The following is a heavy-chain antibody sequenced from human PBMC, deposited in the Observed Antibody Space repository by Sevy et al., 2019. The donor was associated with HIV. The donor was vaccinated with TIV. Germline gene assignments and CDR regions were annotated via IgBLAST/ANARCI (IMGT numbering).Heavy chain of an antibody. Sequence: ASVKVSCKASGYTFTSYGISWVRHAPGQGLEWMGWISAYNGNTNYAQKLQGRVTMTTDTSTSTAYMELRSLRSDDTAVYYCARDGGYSGKTNWFDPWGQGTLVTVSS. CDR3: ARDGGYSGKTNWFDP. V-gene: IGHV1-18*01. D-gene: IGHD3-16*01. J-gene: IGHJ5*02. CDR1: GYTFTSYG. CDR2: ISAYNGNT.